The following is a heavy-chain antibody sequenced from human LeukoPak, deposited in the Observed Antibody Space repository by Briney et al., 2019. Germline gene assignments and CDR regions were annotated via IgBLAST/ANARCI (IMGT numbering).Heavy chain of an antibody. CDR2: ISGSGGST. J-gene: IGHJ3*02. Sequence: GGSLRLSCAPSGFTFCIYAMCCVRQAPGKGVEWVSGISGSGGSTYYADAVKGRFTISRDNSKNTLYLQMNSLRVEDTAVYYCAKDLWSGGSCCDAFDIWGQGTRVTVSS. CDR3: AKDLWSGGSCCDAFDI. V-gene: IGHV3-23*01. D-gene: IGHD2-15*01. CDR1: GFTFCIYA.